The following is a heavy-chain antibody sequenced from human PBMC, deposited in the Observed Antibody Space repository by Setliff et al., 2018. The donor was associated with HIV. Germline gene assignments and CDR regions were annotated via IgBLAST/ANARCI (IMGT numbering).Heavy chain of an antibody. CDR1: GGSINSGHYY. CDR3: ARGRYAGEIDY. D-gene: IGHD3-10*01. Sequence: KTSETLSLTCTVSGGSINSGHYYWSWIRHHPGKGLEWIGYIYYTGSTYFSPSLKSRVTLSIDTSKNQFSLKLSSVTAADTAVYYCARGRYAGEIDYWGQGTLVTVSS. V-gene: IGHV4-31*03. CDR2: IYYTGST. J-gene: IGHJ4*02.